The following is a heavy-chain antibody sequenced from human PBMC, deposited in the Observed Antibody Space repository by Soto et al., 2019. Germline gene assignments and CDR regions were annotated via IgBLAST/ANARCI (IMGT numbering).Heavy chain of an antibody. J-gene: IGHJ6*02. V-gene: IGHV3-53*01. Sequence: GGSLRLSCTAYGLGVRNNYMSWVRQAPGMGLEWVSVIYNDGTTYYAASVKGRFTLSRDTSKNTLSLQMDSLRAEDTAVYYCVRPLPSGRNYGMDVWGQGTTVTVSS. CDR1: GLGVRNNY. CDR2: IYNDGTT. CDR3: VRPLPSGRNYGMDV. D-gene: IGHD3-10*01.